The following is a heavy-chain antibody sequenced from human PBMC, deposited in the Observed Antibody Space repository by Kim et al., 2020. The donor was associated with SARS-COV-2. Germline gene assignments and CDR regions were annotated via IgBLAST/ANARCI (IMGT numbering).Heavy chain of an antibody. CDR2: IKSKTDGGTA. D-gene: IGHD1-7*01. Sequence: GGSLRLSCAASGLTFSSAWMSWVRQVPGKGLEWLGRIKSKTDGGTADYAAPMKGRFTISRDDSKNMVYLQMNSLKIEDTAVYYCTPSPYNWDYGWFDPWGLGTLVTVSS. CDR1: GLTFSSAW. CDR3: TPSPYNWDYGWFDP. J-gene: IGHJ5*02. V-gene: IGHV3-15*01.